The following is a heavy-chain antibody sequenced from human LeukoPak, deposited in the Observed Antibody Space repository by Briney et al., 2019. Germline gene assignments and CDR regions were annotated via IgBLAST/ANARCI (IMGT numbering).Heavy chain of an antibody. CDR2: IYHSGST. D-gene: IGHD6-13*01. Sequence: SETLSLTCAVSGYSISSGYYWGWIRQPPGKGLEWIGSIYHSGSTYYNPSLKSRVTISVDTSKNQFSLELSSVTAADTAVYYCARSIYSRYSSSWQPAYYYGMDVWGKGTTVTVSS. CDR1: GYSISSGYY. J-gene: IGHJ6*04. CDR3: ARSIYSRYSSSWQPAYYYGMDV. V-gene: IGHV4-38-2*01.